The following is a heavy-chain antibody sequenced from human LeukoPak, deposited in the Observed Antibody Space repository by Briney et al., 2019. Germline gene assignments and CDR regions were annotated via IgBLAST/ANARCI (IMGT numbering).Heavy chain of an antibody. CDR3: ALFPSARY. D-gene: IGHD3-3*01. V-gene: IGHV3-21*01. J-gene: IGHJ4*02. CDR1: GFTFSSYS. Sequence: KTGGSLRLSCAASGFTFSSYSMNWVRQAPGKVLEWVSSISSSSSYIYYADSVKGRFTISRDNAKNSLYLQMNSLRAEDTAVYYCALFPSARYWGQGTLVTVSS. CDR2: ISSSSSYI.